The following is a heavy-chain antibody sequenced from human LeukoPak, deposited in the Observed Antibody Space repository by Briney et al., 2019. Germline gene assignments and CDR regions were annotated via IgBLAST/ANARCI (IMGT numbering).Heavy chain of an antibody. J-gene: IGHJ4*02. CDR3: ARDHQEYCSGGSCTYFDY. V-gene: IGHV3-21*01. D-gene: IGHD2-15*01. CDR2: ISSSSSYI. Sequence: PGGSLRLSCAASGFTFSHYNMNWVRQAPGKGLEWVSSISSSSSYIYYTDSVKGRFTISRDNAKNSLYLQMNSLRAEDTAVYYCARDHQEYCSGGSCTYFDYWGQGTLVTVSS. CDR1: GFTFSHYN.